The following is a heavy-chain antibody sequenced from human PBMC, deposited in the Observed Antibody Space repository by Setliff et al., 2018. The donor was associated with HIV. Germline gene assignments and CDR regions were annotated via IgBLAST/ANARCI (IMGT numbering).Heavy chain of an antibody. CDR2: IYPGGARR. V-gene: IGHV1-46*01. J-gene: IGHJ4*02. D-gene: IGHD5-12*01. CDR3: ARSAHDSETGY. CDR1: GYTFTNYY. Sequence: RASVKVSCKASGYTFTNYYMHWVRQAPGQGLEWMGIIYPGGARRSYAQKFQGRVTMTWDTSTSTVYMELSSLRSEDTAFYYCARSAHDSETGYWGQGTLVTAPQ.